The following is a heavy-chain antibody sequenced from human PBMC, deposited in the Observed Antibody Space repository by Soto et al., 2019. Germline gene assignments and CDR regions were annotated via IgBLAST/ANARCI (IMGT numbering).Heavy chain of an antibody. V-gene: IGHV4-59*08. Sequence: PSETLSLTCTVSGGSISGYYWSWIRQPPGKGLEWIGYIYYSGSTNYNPSLKGRVTISVDTSKNQFSLTLSSVTAADTAVYYCARHFRSDPPIYSSYLYYYYYQYMDVWGKGTTVTVSS. CDR2: IYYSGST. CDR1: GGSISGYY. CDR3: ARHFRSDPPIYSSYLYYYYYQYMDV. D-gene: IGHD4-4*01. J-gene: IGHJ6*03.